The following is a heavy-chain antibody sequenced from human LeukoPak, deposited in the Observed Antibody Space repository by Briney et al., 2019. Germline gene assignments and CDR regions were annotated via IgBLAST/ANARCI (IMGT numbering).Heavy chain of an antibody. CDR3: GRASPQWLVLLDS. V-gene: IGHV3-23*01. Sequence: PGGSLRLSCAASGFTFSSYAMSWVRQAPGKGLEWVSAISGSGGSTYYADSVKGRFTISRDNSKNTLYLQMNSLRAEDTAVYYCGRASPQWLVLLDSGAQETRVTVSP. D-gene: IGHD6-19*01. CDR1: GFTFSSYA. CDR2: ISGSGGST. J-gene: IGHJ4*02.